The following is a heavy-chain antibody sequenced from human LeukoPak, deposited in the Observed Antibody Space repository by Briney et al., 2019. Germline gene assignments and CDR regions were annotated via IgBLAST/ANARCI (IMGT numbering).Heavy chain of an antibody. CDR3: ARAGYTDGWYTGRGDRRFAP. D-gene: IGHD6-19*01. CDR1: GFTVSSNY. V-gene: IGHV5-51*01. CDR2: IYPDDSDT. Sequence: GGSLRLSCAASGFTVSSNYMTWVRQMPGKGLEWMGIIYPDDSDTRYSPSLQGQVTISADKSITTAYLHLSSLKASDTAMYYCARAGYTDGWYTGRGDRRFAPWGQGTLVTVSS. J-gene: IGHJ5*02.